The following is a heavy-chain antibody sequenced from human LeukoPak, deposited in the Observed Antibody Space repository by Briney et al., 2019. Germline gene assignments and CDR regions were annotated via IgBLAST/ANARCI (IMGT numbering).Heavy chain of an antibody. CDR2: IYYSGNT. CDR1: DGSITNNNSY. V-gene: IGHV4-39*01. J-gene: IGHJ4*02. Sequence: SETLSLTCTVSDGSITNNNSYWRWIRQPPGKGLEWIGNIYYSGNTYYNPSLKSRVTISVDTSNNQFSLKLSSVTAADTAVYYCARKGDTFDYWGQGTLVTVSS. D-gene: IGHD2-21*01. CDR3: ARKGDTFDY.